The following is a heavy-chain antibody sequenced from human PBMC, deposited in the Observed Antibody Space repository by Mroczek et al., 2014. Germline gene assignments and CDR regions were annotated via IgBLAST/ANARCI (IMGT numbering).Heavy chain of an antibody. D-gene: IGHD1-26*01. CDR3: AREARGVGATGFGY. J-gene: IGHJ4*02. CDR1: GGSISSYY. Sequence: QVQLQQWGPGLVKPSETLSLTCTVSGGSISSYYWSWIRQPPGKGLEWIGYIYYSGSTNYNPSLKSRVTISVDTSKNQFSLKLSSVTAADTAVYYCAREARGVGATGFGYWGQGNPGHRLL. V-gene: IGHV4-59*01. CDR2: IYYSGST.